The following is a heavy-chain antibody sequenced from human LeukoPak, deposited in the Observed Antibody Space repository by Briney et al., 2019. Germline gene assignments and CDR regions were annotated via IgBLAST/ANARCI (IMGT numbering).Heavy chain of an antibody. Sequence: PGRSLRLSCEVSGFTFSSNAMHWVRQAPGKGLEWVAVISYDGSNKKFADSVKGRFTVSRDNSKHTLYLHMNSLRSDDTAMYYCATGGKFDFWSGYHIDNWGQGTLVTVSS. J-gene: IGHJ4*02. CDR3: ATGGKFDFWSGYHIDN. D-gene: IGHD3-3*01. V-gene: IGHV3-30*04. CDR1: GFTFSSNA. CDR2: ISYDGSNK.